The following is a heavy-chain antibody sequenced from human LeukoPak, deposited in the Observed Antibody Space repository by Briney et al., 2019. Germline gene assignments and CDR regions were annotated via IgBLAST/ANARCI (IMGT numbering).Heavy chain of an antibody. V-gene: IGHV5-51*01. CDR2: IYPGDSGT. Sequence: GESLKISCQGSGYSFTSYWIGWVRQMPGKGLEWMGIIYPGDSGTRYSPSFQGQVTISADKSITAAYLQWSSLKASDTAIYYCARQLGVNTFDYWGQGTLVTVSS. D-gene: IGHD3-22*01. J-gene: IGHJ4*02. CDR3: ARQLGVNTFDY. CDR1: GYSFTSYW.